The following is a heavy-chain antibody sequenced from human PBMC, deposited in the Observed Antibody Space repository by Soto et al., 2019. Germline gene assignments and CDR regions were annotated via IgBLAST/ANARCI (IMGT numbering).Heavy chain of an antibody. CDR3: AKDRYYYDSSGPSPPADWYFDL. D-gene: IGHD3-22*01. CDR1: GFTFSTYS. J-gene: IGHJ2*01. V-gene: IGHV3-23*01. Sequence: PGGSLRLSCAASGFTFSTYSMSWVRQAPGKGLEWVSTFSGSGGTTYYADSVQGRFTISRDNSKNTLYLQMNSLRAEDTAVYYCAKDRYYYDSSGPSPPADWYFDLWGRGTLVTVSS. CDR2: FSGSGGTT.